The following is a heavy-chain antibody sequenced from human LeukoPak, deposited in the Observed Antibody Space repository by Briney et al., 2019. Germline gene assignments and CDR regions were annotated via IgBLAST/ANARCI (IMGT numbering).Heavy chain of an antibody. J-gene: IGHJ6*01. CDR1: GFRLNSFW. V-gene: IGHV3-7*01. CDR2: IKHDGSEK. D-gene: IGHD3-16*01. CDR3: ARGGWGNYHYMHV. Sequence: GGSLRLSCAASGFRLNSFWMNWVRQAPGKGLEWVANIKHDGSEKNYVDSVKGRLTISRDNANKALYLQMNSLRAEDTAVYYCARGGWGNYHYMHVWRQETRVTVSS.